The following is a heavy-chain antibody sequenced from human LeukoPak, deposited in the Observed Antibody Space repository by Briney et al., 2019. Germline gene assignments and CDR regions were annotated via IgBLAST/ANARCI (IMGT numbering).Heavy chain of an antibody. V-gene: IGHV4-61*01. Sequence: SETLSLTCTVSGGSVSSGTYYWSWIRQPPGEGLEWIGYIYYSGSTNYNPSLKSRVTISVDTSKNQFSLKLSSVTAADTAVYYCARVDSGSYSAFDIWGQGTMVTVSS. CDR1: GGSVSSGTYY. CDR3: ARVDSGSYSAFDI. D-gene: IGHD1-26*01. CDR2: IYYSGST. J-gene: IGHJ3*02.